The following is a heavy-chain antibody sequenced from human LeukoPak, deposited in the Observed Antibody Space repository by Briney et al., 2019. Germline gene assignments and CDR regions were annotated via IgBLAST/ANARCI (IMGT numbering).Heavy chain of an antibody. CDR1: GYSFTSYW. J-gene: IGHJ4*02. Sequence: GESLKISCKGSGYSFTSYWIGWVRQMPGKGLEWMGIIYPGDSDTRYSPSFQGQVTISADKSISTAYLQWSSLKASDTAMYYCARHRDDSSGYYYLHSFFDYWGQGTLVTVSS. D-gene: IGHD3-22*01. CDR3: ARHRDDSSGYYYLHSFFDY. V-gene: IGHV5-51*01. CDR2: IYPGDSDT.